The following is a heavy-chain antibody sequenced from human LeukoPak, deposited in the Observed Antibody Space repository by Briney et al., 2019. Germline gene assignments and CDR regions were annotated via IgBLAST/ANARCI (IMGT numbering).Heavy chain of an antibody. CDR2: IYPGDSDT. Sequence: GESLKISCKGSGYRFTSYWIGWLRQIPGKGLEWVGIIYPGDSDTRYSPSFPGQVTISVDTSIGTAYLQWSSLTASDTAIYYCARQNDFRLDYWGQGTLVTVSS. J-gene: IGHJ4*02. V-gene: IGHV5-51*01. CDR3: ARQNDFRLDY. D-gene: IGHD3-3*01. CDR1: GYRFTSYW.